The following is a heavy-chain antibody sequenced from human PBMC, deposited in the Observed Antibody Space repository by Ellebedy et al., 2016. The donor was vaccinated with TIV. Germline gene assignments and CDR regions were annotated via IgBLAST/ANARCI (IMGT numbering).Heavy chain of an antibody. Sequence: GESLKISCAASGFTFSSYAMSWVRQAPGKGLAWVSTISSTGSRTYYADSVEGRFIISRDNSKKKLYLQMNSLRAEDTAVYYCAKGRGGGSDTSAPRYYFDYWGLGTLVTVSS. CDR2: ISSTGSRT. D-gene: IGHD3-22*01. CDR1: GFTFSSYA. CDR3: AKGRGGGSDTSAPRYYFDY. J-gene: IGHJ4*02. V-gene: IGHV3-23*01.